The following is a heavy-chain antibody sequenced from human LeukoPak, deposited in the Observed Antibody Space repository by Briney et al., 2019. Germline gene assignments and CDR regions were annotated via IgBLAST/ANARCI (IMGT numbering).Heavy chain of an antibody. CDR3: AREYCSGGSCYGDDAFDI. CDR1: GGTFSSYA. V-gene: IGHV1-69*06. D-gene: IGHD2-15*01. CDR2: IIPIFGTA. J-gene: IGHJ3*02. Sequence: SVKVSCKASGGTFSSYAISWVRQAPGQGLEWMGGIIPIFGTANYAQKFQGRVTITADKSTGTAYMELSSLRSEDTAVYYCAREYCSGGSCYGDDAFDIWGQGTMVTVSS.